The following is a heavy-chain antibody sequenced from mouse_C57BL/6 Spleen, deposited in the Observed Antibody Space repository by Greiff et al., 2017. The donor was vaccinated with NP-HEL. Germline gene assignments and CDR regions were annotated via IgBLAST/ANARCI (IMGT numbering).Heavy chain of an antibody. CDR2: IDLEDGET. D-gene: IGHD2-1*01. CDR1: AFNIKDSY. V-gene: IGHV14-2*01. CDR3: AFIYYGNYEGAMDY. J-gene: IGHJ4*01. Sequence: EVQLQQSGAELVKPGASVQLSCTASAFNIKDSYMHWVKQRTEQGLEWIGRIDLEDGETKYAPKFQGKAPITADTSSNPAYLQLSSLTSEDTAVYYCAFIYYGNYEGAMDYWGQGTSVTVSS.